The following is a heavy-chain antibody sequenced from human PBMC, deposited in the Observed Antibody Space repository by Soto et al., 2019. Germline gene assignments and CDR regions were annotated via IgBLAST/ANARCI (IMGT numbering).Heavy chain of an antibody. D-gene: IGHD2-15*01. Sequence: ASVKVSCKASGYTFTGYYMHWVRQAPGQGLEWMGWINPNSGGTNYAQKFQGWVTMTRDTSISTAYMELSRLRSDDTAVYYCARDGGRYCSGGSCYLAVYYGIDVWGQGTTVTVSS. CDR2: INPNSGGT. CDR3: ARDGGRYCSGGSCYLAVYYGIDV. J-gene: IGHJ6*02. V-gene: IGHV1-2*04. CDR1: GYTFTGYY.